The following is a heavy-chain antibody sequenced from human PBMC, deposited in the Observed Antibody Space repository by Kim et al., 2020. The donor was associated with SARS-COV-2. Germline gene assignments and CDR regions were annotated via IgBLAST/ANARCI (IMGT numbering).Heavy chain of an antibody. J-gene: IGHJ6*02. CDR1: GFTVSSNY. V-gene: IGHV3-53*01. CDR3: ARGSLGVMTTVTTDYYYYGMDV. CDR2: IYSGGST. Sequence: GGSLRLSCAASGFTVSSNYMSWVRQAPGKGLEWVSVIYSGGSTYYEDSVKGRFTISRDNSKNTLYLQMNSLRAEDTAVYYCARGSLGVMTTVTTDYYYYGMDVWGQGTTVTVSS. D-gene: IGHD4-17*01.